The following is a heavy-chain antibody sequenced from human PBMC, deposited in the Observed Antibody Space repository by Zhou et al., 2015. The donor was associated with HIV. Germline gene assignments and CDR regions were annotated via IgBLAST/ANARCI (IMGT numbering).Heavy chain of an antibody. CDR2: ISESGTTV. Sequence: QVQLVESGGGLVKPGGSLRLSCAASGFTFSAYYVTWHRQAPGKGLEWISYISESGTTVHYADSVKGRFTISRDNAKNSLYLQMNSLRAEDTAVYYCARPSFQWELLRGGPFDIWGQGTTVT. CDR1: GFTFSAYY. CDR3: ARPSFQWELLRGGPFDI. J-gene: IGHJ3*02. D-gene: IGHD1-26*01. V-gene: IGHV3-11*04.